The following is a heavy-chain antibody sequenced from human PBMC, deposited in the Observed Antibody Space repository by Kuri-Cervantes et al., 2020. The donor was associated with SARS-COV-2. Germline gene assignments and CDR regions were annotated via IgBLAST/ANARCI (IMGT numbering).Heavy chain of an antibody. D-gene: IGHD6-6*01. Sequence: SETLSLTCTVSGGSVSSAAYYWSWIRQPPGKGLEWIGYIYYSGSTNYNPSLKSRVTISIDTSKNHFSLKLGSVTTADTAVYYCARGLVSYFDYWGQGTLVTVSS. CDR1: GGSVSSAAYY. J-gene: IGHJ4*02. CDR3: ARGLVSYFDY. CDR2: IYYSGST. V-gene: IGHV4-61*03.